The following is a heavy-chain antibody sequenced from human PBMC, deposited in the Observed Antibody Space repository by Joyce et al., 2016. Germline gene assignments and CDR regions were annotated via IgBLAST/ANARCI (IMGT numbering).Heavy chain of an antibody. J-gene: IGHJ4*02. CDR3: AIVWYCSGNDCFYFDY. D-gene: IGHD2-15*01. Sequence: EVQLVESGGGLVQPGGSLRLYCAASGFIFSTYWMRWIRQVPGKGLERVANVKHEGRDICYRDSVKCRFTITRDNPKSSLYLHMDSLRAEESAVYYCAIVWYCSGNDCFYFDYWCEGSLVSVSS. CDR1: GFIFSTYW. CDR2: VKHEGRDI. V-gene: IGHV3-7*01.